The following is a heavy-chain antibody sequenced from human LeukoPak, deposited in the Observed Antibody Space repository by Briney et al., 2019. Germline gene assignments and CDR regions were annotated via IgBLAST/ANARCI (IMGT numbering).Heavy chain of an antibody. CDR2: IYYSGST. CDR3: ARFAYCGGHCWHYFDY. Sequence: SETLSLTCTVSGGSVSSGSYYWSWIRQPPGKGLEWIGYIYYSGSTKYNPSLKSRVTISADTSKNQFSLKLSSVTAADTAVYYCARFAYCGGHCWHYFDYWGQGSLVTVSS. D-gene: IGHD2-21*02. CDR1: GGSVSSGSYY. V-gene: IGHV4-61*01. J-gene: IGHJ4*02.